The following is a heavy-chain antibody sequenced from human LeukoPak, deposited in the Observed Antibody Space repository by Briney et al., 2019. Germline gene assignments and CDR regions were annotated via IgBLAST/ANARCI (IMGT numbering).Heavy chain of an antibody. CDR1: GYTLTELS. V-gene: IGHV1-24*01. D-gene: IGHD3-3*01. J-gene: IGHJ4*02. CDR2: FDPEDGET. CDR3: ATPSDYDFWSGYRH. Sequence: VASVKVSCKASGYTLTELSMHWVRQAPGKGLEWMGGFDPEDGETIYAQKFQGRVTMTEDTSTDTAYMELSSLRSEDTAVYYCATPSDYDFWSGYRHWGQGTLVTVSS.